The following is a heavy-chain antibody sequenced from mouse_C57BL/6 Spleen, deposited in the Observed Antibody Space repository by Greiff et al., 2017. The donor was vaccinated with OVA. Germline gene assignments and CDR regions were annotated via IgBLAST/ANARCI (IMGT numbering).Heavy chain of an antibody. CDR2: IRSKSNNYAT. Sequence: EVQGVESGGGLVQPKGSLKLSCAASGFSFNTYAMNWVRQAPGKGLEWVARIRSKSNNYATYYADSVKDRFTISRDDSESMLYLQMNNLKTEDTAMYYCVRPYGNPWYFDVWGTGTTVTVSS. D-gene: IGHD2-1*01. V-gene: IGHV10-1*01. CDR3: VRPYGNPWYFDV. J-gene: IGHJ1*03. CDR1: GFSFNTYA.